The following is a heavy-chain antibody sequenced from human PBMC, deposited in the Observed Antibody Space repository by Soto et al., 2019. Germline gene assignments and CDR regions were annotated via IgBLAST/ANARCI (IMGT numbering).Heavy chain of an antibody. V-gene: IGHV4-59*08. CDR1: GGSISSYY. J-gene: IGHJ3*02. CDR2: IYYSGST. Sequence: SETLSLTCTVSGGSISSYYWSWIRQPPGKGLEWIGYIYYSGSTNYNPSLKSRVTISVDTSKNQFSLRLSSVTAADTAVYYCARNQHPDPNSSGWADAFDIGGQGTMVTVSS. D-gene: IGHD6-19*01. CDR3: ARNQHPDPNSSGWADAFDI.